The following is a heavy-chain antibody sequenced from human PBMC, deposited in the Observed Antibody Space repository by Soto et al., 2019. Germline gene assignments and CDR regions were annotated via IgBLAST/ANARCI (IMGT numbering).Heavy chain of an antibody. CDR1: GSSFSRGHYY. D-gene: IGHD3-10*01. CDR3: ARGPAPDY. V-gene: IGHV4-61*01. J-gene: IGHJ4*01. CDR2: FYSTGST. Sequence: AETLSLTCTVSGSSFSRGHYYWTWLRQPPGKGREWSGYFYSTGSTDDNPALERLAMICLDSSENQFFLNSTSVAEAETAVHYSARGPAPDYWGPGTLVTVSS.